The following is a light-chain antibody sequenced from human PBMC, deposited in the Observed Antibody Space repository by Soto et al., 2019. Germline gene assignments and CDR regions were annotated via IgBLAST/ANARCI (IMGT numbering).Light chain of an antibody. J-gene: IGKJ1*01. CDR3: HQYNKLPLP. CDR1: QSVSSN. V-gene: IGKV3-15*01. CDR2: AVS. Sequence: EIMMTQSPGTLSASPGERATLSCRASQSVSSNLAWYQQKPGQAPRLLIYAVSTRATGIPPRCSGSGSGPEFTRTISCVQSEELGVYYCHQYNKLPLPLGEGTRVELK.